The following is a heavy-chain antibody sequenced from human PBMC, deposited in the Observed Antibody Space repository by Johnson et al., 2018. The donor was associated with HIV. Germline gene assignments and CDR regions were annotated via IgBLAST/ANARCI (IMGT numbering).Heavy chain of an antibody. Sequence: VQLVESGGGLVQPGRSLRLSCAASGFTFDDYAMHWVRQAPGKGLEWVSGISWNSGSIGYADSVKGRFTISRDNAKNSLYLQMNSLRVEDTAVYYCVRDIDADSKKGRDAFDIWGQGTMVTVSS. J-gene: IGHJ3*02. CDR1: GFTFDDYA. V-gene: IGHV3-9*01. CDR2: ISWNSGSI. D-gene: IGHD3-9*01. CDR3: VRDIDADSKKGRDAFDI.